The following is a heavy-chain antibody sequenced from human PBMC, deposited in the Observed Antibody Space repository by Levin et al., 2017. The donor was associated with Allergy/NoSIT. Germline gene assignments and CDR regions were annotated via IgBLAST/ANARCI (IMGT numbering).Heavy chain of an antibody. CDR3: ATNYFGSSFDY. CDR1: GFTFSSFA. J-gene: IGHJ4*02. V-gene: IGHV3-30*04. D-gene: IGHD3-10*01. CDR2: ISFHGSKK. Sequence: GESLKISCAASGFTFSSFAMHWVRQAPGKGLEWVAMISFHGSKKNYADSVKGRFTISRDNSKNTLYLQVNSLRPDDTAVYYCATNYFGSSFDYWGQGTLVTVSS.